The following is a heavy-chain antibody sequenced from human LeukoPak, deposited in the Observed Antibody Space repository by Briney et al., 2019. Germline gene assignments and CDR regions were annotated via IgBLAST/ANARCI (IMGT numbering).Heavy chain of an antibody. D-gene: IGHD3-9*01. Sequence: SETLSLTCSVSGGSISSNYWSWIRQPPGKGLEWIGYMYYMRTTNYNPSLKSRLTISLDTSKNQFSLNLSSVTAADTAVYYCARVVADWLAFDIWGQGTMVIVSS. CDR1: GGSISSNY. CDR3: ARVVADWLAFDI. CDR2: MYYMRTT. V-gene: IGHV4-59*01. J-gene: IGHJ3*02.